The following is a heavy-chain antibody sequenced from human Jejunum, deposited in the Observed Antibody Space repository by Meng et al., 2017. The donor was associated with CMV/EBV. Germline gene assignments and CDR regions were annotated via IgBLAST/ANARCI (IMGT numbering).Heavy chain of an antibody. D-gene: IGHD1-14*01. J-gene: IGHJ3*01. V-gene: IGHV4-39*07. CDR2: IYYTGTT. CDR3: ARVIPGSLTAFDL. Sequence: GGSIIRSSYYWGWIRQSPGKGLEWIGSIYYTGTTYYKPSLRSRVTISIGTSRTHFSLKLTSVTAADSAVYYCARVIPGSLTAFDLWGQGTMVTVSS. CDR1: GGSIIRSSYY.